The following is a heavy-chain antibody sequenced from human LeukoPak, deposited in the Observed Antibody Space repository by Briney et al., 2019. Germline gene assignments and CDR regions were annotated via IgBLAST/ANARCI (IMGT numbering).Heavy chain of an antibody. D-gene: IGHD6-13*01. V-gene: IGHV3-21*01. J-gene: IGHJ4*02. Sequence: GGSLRLSCAASGFTFSSYSMNWVRQAPGKGLEWVSSISSSSSYIYYADSVKGRFTISRDNAKTSLYLQMNSLRAEDTAVYYCARVVVHSSSWFDYWGQGTLVTVSS. CDR1: GFTFSSYS. CDR3: ARVVVHSSSWFDY. CDR2: ISSSSSYI.